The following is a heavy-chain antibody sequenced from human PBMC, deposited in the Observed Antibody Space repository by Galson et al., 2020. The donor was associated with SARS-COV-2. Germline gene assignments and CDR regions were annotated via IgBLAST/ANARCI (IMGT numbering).Heavy chain of an antibody. J-gene: IGHJ4*02. CDR2: IWYDGSNK. CDR1: GFTFSSYG. Sequence: GESLKISCAASGFTFSSYGMHWVRQAPGKGLEWVAVIWYDGSNKYYADSVKGRFTISRDNSKNTLYLQMNSLRAEDTAVYYCAKGHDFWTDYWGQGTLVTVSS. D-gene: IGHD3-3*01. V-gene: IGHV3-33*06. CDR3: AKGHDFWTDY.